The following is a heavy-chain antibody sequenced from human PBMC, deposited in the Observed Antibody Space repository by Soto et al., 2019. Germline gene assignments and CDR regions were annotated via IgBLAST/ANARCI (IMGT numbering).Heavy chain of an antibody. CDR2: IYYSGST. D-gene: IGHD5-12*01. V-gene: IGHV4-59*01. CDR3: AREYAGGPSGYDSCYFDY. Sequence: PSETLSLTCTVSGGSISSYYWSWIRQPPGKGLEWIGYIYYSGSTNYNPSLKSRVTISVDTSKNQFSLKLSSVTAADTAVYYCAREYAGGPSGYDSCYFDYWGRGTQVTVSS. J-gene: IGHJ4*02. CDR1: GGSISSYY.